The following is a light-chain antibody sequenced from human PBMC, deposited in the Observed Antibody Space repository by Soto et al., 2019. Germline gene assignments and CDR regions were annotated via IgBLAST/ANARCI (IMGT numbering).Light chain of an antibody. V-gene: IGKV3-15*01. CDR2: GAS. CDR1: QSVNTN. J-gene: IGKJ1*01. CDR3: QQYNNWPRT. Sequence: EIMMTQSPATLSVSPGERAALSCRASQSVNTNLVWYQQKPGQAPRLLIYGASTRATGIPARFSGSGSGTEFTLTISSLQSEDFAVYYCQQYNNWPRTFGQGNKVDI.